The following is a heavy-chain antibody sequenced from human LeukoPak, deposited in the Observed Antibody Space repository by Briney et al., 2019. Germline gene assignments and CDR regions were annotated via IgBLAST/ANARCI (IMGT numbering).Heavy chain of an antibody. CDR2: IYYSDT. CDR3: ASHSGGYAY. J-gene: IGHJ4*02. V-gene: IGHV4-30-4*07. Sequence: SETLSLTCAVSGGSLSSGGYSWSWVRQPPGKGLEWIGYIYYSDTYYNPSLKSRVTISADTSKNQFSLRLNSVTAADTAVYYCASHSGGYAYWGQGTLVTVSS. D-gene: IGHD5-12*01. CDR1: GGSLSSGGYS.